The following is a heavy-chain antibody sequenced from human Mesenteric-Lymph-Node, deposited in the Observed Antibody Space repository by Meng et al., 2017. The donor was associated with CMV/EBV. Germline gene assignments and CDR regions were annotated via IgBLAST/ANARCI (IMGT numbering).Heavy chain of an antibody. V-gene: IGHV3-53*01. CDR1: GFTFRKAW. Sequence: SCAAFGFTFRKAWMNWVRQAPGKGMDWVSMIYSDGKTYYADSVKGRFTISRDESKNTLYLQMNSLKTEDTAVYYCTTEGGDYFNYWGQGTLVTVSS. J-gene: IGHJ4*02. D-gene: IGHD1-14*01. CDR2: IYSDGKT. CDR3: TTEGGDYFNY.